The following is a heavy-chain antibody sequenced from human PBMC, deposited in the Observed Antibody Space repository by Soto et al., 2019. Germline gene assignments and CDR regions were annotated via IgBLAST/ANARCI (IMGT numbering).Heavy chain of an antibody. CDR3: ARVRVRFLEWLGSEG. CDR2: IIPIFGTA. V-gene: IGHV1-69*12. Sequence: QVQLVQSGAEVKKPGSSVKVSCKASVGTFSSYAISWVRQAPGQGLEWMGGIIPIFGTANYAQKFQGRVTITADASTSTASMELSSLRSEDTAVYYCARVRVRFLEWLGSEGWGQGTLVTVSS. J-gene: IGHJ4*02. CDR1: VGTFSSYA. D-gene: IGHD3-3*01.